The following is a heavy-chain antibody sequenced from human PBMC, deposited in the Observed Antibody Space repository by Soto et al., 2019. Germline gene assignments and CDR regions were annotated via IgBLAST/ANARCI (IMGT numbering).Heavy chain of an antibody. CDR2: ISYGGTNK. Sequence: SGGSLRLCCAASGFSFSSYAMHWVRQAPGKGLEWVASISYGGTNKYYADSVKGRFTISRDNSENTLYLQMNSLRPEDTAVFYSASAGGGRFNWILFYDYWGLGTLVTDSS. D-gene: IGHD2-2*03. J-gene: IGHJ4*02. V-gene: IGHV3-30-3*01. CDR3: ASAGGGRFNWILFYDY. CDR1: GFSFSSYA.